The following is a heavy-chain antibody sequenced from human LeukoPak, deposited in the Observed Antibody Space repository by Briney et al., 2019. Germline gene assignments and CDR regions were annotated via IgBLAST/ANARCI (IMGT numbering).Heavy chain of an antibody. CDR3: ARHNSPITHRDAFDI. D-gene: IGHD4-23*01. CDR2: IYPGDSDT. V-gene: IGHV5-51*01. CDR1: GYSLTSYW. Sequence: GESLKISCKGSGYSLTSYWIGWVRQMPGKGLEWMGIIYPGDSDTRYSPSFQGQVTISAGKSISTAYLQWSSLKASDTAMYYCARHNSPITHRDAFDIWGQGTMVTVSS. J-gene: IGHJ3*02.